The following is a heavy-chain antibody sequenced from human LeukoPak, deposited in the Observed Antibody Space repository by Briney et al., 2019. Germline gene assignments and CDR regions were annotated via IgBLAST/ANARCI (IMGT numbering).Heavy chain of an antibody. CDR1: GFTFSSYA. CDR2: ISYDGSNK. Sequence: GGSLSLSCAASGFTFSSYAMHWVRQAPGKGLEWVAVISYDGSNKYYADSVKGRFTISRDNSKNTLYLQMNSLRAEDTAVYYCARDYGSGSYWGYFDYWGQGTLVTVSS. CDR3: ARDYGSGSYWGYFDY. V-gene: IGHV3-30-3*01. D-gene: IGHD3-10*01. J-gene: IGHJ4*02.